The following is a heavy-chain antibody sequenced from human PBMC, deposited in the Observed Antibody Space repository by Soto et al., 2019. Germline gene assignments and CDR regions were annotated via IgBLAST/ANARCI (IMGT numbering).Heavy chain of an antibody. V-gene: IGHV4-34*01. CDR3: ANLRGRSSTSRPPIYYYYGMDV. Sequence: SETLSLTCAVYGGSFSGYYWSWIRQPPGKGLEWIGEINHSGSTNYNPSLKSRVTISVDTSKNQFSLKLSSVTAADTAVYYCANLRGRSSTSRPPIYYYYGMDVWGQGTTVTVSS. CDR1: GGSFSGYY. J-gene: IGHJ6*02. D-gene: IGHD2-2*01. CDR2: INHSGST.